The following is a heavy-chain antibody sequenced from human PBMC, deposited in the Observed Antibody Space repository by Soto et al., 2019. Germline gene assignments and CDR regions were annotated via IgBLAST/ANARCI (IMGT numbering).Heavy chain of an antibody. V-gene: IGHV4-31*03. CDR1: GGSISSGGYY. D-gene: IGHD6-6*01. J-gene: IGHJ5*02. Sequence: QVQLQESGPGLVKPSQTLSLTCTVSGGSISSGGYYWSWIRQHPGKGLEWIGYIYYSGSTYYNPSLTSRVTISVDTSKNQYSLNLSSVTAADTAVYYCARDAEYSSTKWFDPWGQGTPVTVSS. CDR2: IYYSGST. CDR3: ARDAEYSSTKWFDP.